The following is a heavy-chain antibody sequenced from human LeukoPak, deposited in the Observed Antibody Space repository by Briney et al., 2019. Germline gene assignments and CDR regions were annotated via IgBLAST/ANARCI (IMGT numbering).Heavy chain of an antibody. Sequence: GGSLRLSCAASGFTFSSYGMHWVRQAPGKGLGWVAVIWYDGSNKYYADSVKGRFTISRDNSKNTLYLQMNSLRAEDTAVYYCARTADSGSYLFDYYYGMDVWGQGTTVTVSS. CDR2: IWYDGSNK. CDR1: GFTFSSYG. CDR3: ARTADSGSYLFDYYYGMDV. V-gene: IGHV3-33*08. J-gene: IGHJ6*02. D-gene: IGHD1-26*01.